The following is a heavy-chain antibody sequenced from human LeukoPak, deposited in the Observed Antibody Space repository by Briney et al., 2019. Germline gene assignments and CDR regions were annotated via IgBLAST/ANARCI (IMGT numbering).Heavy chain of an antibody. Sequence: GGSLRLSCAASGFTFSSYSMNWVRQAPGKGMEWVSSISSSSSYIYYADSVKGRFTISRDNAKNSLYLQMNSLRAEDTPVYYCARDQGGSSSPFDYWGQGTLVTVSS. V-gene: IGHV3-21*01. CDR2: ISSSSSYI. D-gene: IGHD6-6*01. J-gene: IGHJ4*02. CDR3: ARDQGGSSSPFDY. CDR1: GFTFSSYS.